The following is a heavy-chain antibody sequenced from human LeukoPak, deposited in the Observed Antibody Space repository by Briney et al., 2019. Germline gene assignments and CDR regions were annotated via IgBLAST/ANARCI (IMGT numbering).Heavy chain of an antibody. CDR3: AKTEGITMIVVVITTLYYFDY. Sequence: GGSLRLSCAASGFTFSSYAMSWVRQAPGKGREWVSAISGSGGSTYYADYVKGRFTIARDNSKNTLYLQMNSLRAEDTAVYYCAKTEGITMIVVVITTLYYFDYWGQGTLVTVSS. CDR1: GFTFSSYA. V-gene: IGHV3-23*01. D-gene: IGHD3-22*01. CDR2: ISGSGGST. J-gene: IGHJ4*02.